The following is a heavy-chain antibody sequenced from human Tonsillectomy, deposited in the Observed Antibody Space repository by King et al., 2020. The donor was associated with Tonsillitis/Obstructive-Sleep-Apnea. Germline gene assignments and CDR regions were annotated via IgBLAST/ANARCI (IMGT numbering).Heavy chain of an antibody. D-gene: IGHD3-3*01. CDR1: GYSFTSYW. Sequence: VQLVESGAEVKKPGESLRISCKGSGYSFTSYWISWVRQMPGKGLEWMGNIDPSDSYTNYSPSFQGHVTISADKSISTAYLQWSSLKASDTAMYYCARQPRDVWNGYYQEGDYYYYGMDVWGQGTTVTVSS. V-gene: IGHV5-10-1*03. CDR3: ARQPRDVWNGYYQEGDYYYYGMDV. J-gene: IGHJ6*02. CDR2: IDPSDSYT.